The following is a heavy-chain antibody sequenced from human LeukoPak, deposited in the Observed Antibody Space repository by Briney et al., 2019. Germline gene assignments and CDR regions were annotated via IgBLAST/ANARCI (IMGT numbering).Heavy chain of an antibody. CDR1: GGSFSGYY. CDR3: ARGRVRAAAGTSDY. V-gene: IGHV4-34*01. CDR2: INHSGST. D-gene: IGHD6-13*01. Sequence: PSETLSLTCAVYGGSFSGYYWSWIRQPPGKGLEWIGEINHSGSTNYNPSLKSRVTISVDTSKNQFSLKLSSVTAADTAVHYCARGRVRAAAGTSDYWGQGTLVTVSS. J-gene: IGHJ4*02.